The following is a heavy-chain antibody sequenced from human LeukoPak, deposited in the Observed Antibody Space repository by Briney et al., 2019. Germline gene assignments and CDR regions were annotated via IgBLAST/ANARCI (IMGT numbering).Heavy chain of an antibody. V-gene: IGHV3-23*01. CDR2: ISGSGGST. CDR3: AKVYILTGYFYYFDY. J-gene: IGHJ4*02. Sequence: GGSLRLSCAASGFTFSSYAMSWVRQAPGNGLKGFSAISGSGGSTYYADSVKGRFTISRDNSKNTLYLQMNSQRAEDTAVYYCAKVYILTGYFYYFDYWGQGTLVTVSS. D-gene: IGHD3-9*01. CDR1: GFTFSSYA.